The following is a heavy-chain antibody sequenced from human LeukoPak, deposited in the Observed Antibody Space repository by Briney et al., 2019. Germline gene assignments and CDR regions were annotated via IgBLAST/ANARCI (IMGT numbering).Heavy chain of an antibody. CDR3: VRDLILVWTPGDDFAR. CDR2: INEDASII. J-gene: IGHJ4*02. CDR1: GYTFSNYW. Sequence: GGSLRLSCAASGYTFSNYWMHCVRQATGKGLEWVSRINEDASIISYGDSVKGRFIISRDNAKNTVSLQMSSLRAEDTAVYYCVRDLILVWTPGDDFARWGQGSLVTV. D-gene: IGHD2-8*01. V-gene: IGHV3-74*01.